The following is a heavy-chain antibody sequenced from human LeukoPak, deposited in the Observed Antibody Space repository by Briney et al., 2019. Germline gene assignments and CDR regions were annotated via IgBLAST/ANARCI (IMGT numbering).Heavy chain of an antibody. CDR1: GDSVSSNSAA. V-gene: IGHV6-1*01. D-gene: IGHD3-10*01. CDR3: ARDPVWFGELLYYFDY. J-gene: IGHJ4*02. CDR2: TYYRSKWYN. Sequence: SQTLPLTCAISGDSVSSNSAAWNWIRQSPSRGLEWLGRTYYRSKWYNDYAVSVKSRITINPDTSKNQFSLQLNSVTPEDTAVYYCARDPVWFGELLYYFDYWGQGTLVTVSS.